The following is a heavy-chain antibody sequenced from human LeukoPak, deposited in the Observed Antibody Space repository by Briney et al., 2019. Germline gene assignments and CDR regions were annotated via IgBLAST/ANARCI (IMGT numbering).Heavy chain of an antibody. CDR1: GYTFTVYD. J-gene: IGHJ4*02. CDR3: ASPSLQYCSSISCSGAYYLDL. V-gene: IGHV1-2*02. Sequence: ASVKVSCKASGYTFTVYDIHWVRQAPGQGLEWMGWINPNGGGTNYAQKFQGRVTMTRDTSISAASLELSGLTYGDTAVYFCASPSLQYCSSISCSGAYYLDLWGQGTLVTISS. CDR2: INPNGGGT. D-gene: IGHD2-2*01.